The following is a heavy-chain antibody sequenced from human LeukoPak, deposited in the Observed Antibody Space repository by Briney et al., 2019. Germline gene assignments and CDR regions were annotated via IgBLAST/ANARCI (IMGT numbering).Heavy chain of an antibody. Sequence: GASVKVSCKASGYTFTSYYMHWVRQAPGQGLEWMGIINPSGGSTSYAQKFQGRVTMTRDTSTSTVYMELSSLRSEDTAVYYCARDQFCSGGSCYLFDYWGQGTLVTASS. V-gene: IGHV1-46*01. D-gene: IGHD2-15*01. CDR3: ARDQFCSGGSCYLFDY. CDR1: GYTFTSYY. CDR2: INPSGGST. J-gene: IGHJ4*02.